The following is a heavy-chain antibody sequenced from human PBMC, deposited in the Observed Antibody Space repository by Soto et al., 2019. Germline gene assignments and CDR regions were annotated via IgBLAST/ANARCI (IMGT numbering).Heavy chain of an antibody. V-gene: IGHV5-51*01. CDR1: GNSVNRW. CDR3: AEEGIRVLCTVSALLVKGS. CDR2: IYPGDSDT. J-gene: IGHJ5*01. Sequence: GASLPTSCERRGNSVNRWIGWVRQTPGKGLEWVGIIYPGDSDTRYSPSFQGQVTISADKSISTAYLQWSSLKPSDSAMYYCAEEGIRVLCTVSALLVKGSWDPG. D-gene: IGHD2-8*02.